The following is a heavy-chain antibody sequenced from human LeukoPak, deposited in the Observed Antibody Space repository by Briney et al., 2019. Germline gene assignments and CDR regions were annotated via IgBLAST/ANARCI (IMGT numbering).Heavy chain of an antibody. V-gene: IGHV3-21*01. J-gene: IGHJ4*02. Sequence: GGSLRLSCAASGFTLRSYSMNWVRQAPGKGLEWVSSISSSSSYIYYADSVKGRFTISRDNAKNSLYLQMNSLRAEDTAVYYCARDTGSGWIQPGYWGQGTLVTVSS. CDR1: GFTLRSYS. D-gene: IGHD6-19*01. CDR2: ISSSSSYI. CDR3: ARDTGSGWIQPGY.